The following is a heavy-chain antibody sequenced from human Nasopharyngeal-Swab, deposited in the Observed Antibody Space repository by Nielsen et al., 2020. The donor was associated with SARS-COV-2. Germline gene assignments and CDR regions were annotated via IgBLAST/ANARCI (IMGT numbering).Heavy chain of an antibody. CDR2: IIPIFGTA. J-gene: IGHJ5*02. D-gene: IGHD3-3*01. Sequence: SVKVSCKASGGTFSSYAISWVRQAPGQGLEWMGGIIPIFGTANYVQKFQGRVTITADKSTSTAYMELSSLRSEDTAVYYCARDKGLRFLEWLPLKGFTGWFDPWGQGTLVTVSS. CDR3: ARDKGLRFLEWLPLKGFTGWFDP. CDR1: GGTFSSYA. V-gene: IGHV1-69*06.